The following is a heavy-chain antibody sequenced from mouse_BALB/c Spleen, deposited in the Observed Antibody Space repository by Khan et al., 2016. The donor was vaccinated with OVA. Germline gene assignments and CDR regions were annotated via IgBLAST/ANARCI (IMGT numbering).Heavy chain of an antibody. J-gene: IGHJ4*01. V-gene: IGHV3-8*02. Sequence: VQLKESGPSLVKPSQTLSLTCSVTGDSITSGFWNWIRKFPGNKFEYLGYITYSGNIYYSPSLKSRISITRDTYKSQYYLQFNSVTTEDTATYYCARSYGSWAMDYWGQGTSVTVSS. CDR3: ARSYGSWAMDY. CDR2: ITYSGNI. CDR1: GDSITSGF. D-gene: IGHD1-1*01.